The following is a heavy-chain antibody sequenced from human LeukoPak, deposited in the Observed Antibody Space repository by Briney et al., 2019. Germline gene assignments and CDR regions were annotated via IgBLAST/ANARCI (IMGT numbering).Heavy chain of an antibody. CDR2: ICGSGGST. V-gene: IGHV3-23*01. Sequence: GGSLRLSCAASGFTFRTYAMNWVRQAPGKGLEWVSTICGSGGSTYYADSVKGRFTISRDNSKNTLYLQMNNLRAEDTALYFWARDINPFAYWGQGTLVTVSS. J-gene: IGHJ4*02. CDR1: GFTFRTYA. CDR3: ARDINPFAY.